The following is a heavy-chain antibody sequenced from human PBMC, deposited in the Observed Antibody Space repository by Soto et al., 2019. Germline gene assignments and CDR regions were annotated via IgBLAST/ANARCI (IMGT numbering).Heavy chain of an antibody. Sequence: VQLQESGPGLVNPSGTLSLTCAVSGGSISSNNWWSWVRQPPGKGLEWIGEIFHDGSVNYNPSRSGRVTIAVDKSNNQVSLNLNAVTAADTAIYDCARGMDGPTYLPSGLDYGGQGTLGTVSS. CDR3: ARGMDGPTYLPSGLDY. D-gene: IGHD3-3*01. V-gene: IGHV4-4*02. CDR1: GGSISSNNW. CDR2: IFHDGSV. J-gene: IGHJ4*02.